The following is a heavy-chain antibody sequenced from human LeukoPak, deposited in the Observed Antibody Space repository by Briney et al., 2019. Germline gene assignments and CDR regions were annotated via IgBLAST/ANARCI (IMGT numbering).Heavy chain of an antibody. Sequence: SETLSLTCTVSGGSISSSSYYWGWIRQPAGKGLEWIGRVYTSGSTNYNPSLKSRVTISLDTSNNQFSLKLTSVTAADTAVYFCARQVGGNTYGLKGSFDIWGQGTMVTVSS. V-gene: IGHV4-61*02. CDR2: VYTSGST. CDR1: GGSISSSSYY. CDR3: ARQVGGNTYGLKGSFDI. D-gene: IGHD5-18*01. J-gene: IGHJ3*02.